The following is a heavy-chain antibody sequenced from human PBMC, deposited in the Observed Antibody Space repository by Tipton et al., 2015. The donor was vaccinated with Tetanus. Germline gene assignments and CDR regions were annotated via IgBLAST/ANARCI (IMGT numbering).Heavy chain of an antibody. J-gene: IGHJ4*02. Sequence: TLSLTCTVSGGSISSFYWYWIRQPPGKGLEWIGSVFDSGTSYYNPSLKSRVTISVDTSKNHFSLRLSSVTAAETAVYYCAEGRRFCSSNSCHEYYFDSWGRGTLVTVSS. CDR3: AEGRRFCSSNSCHEYYFDS. V-gene: IGHV4-59*04. D-gene: IGHD2-2*01. CDR2: VFDSGTS. CDR1: GGSISSFY.